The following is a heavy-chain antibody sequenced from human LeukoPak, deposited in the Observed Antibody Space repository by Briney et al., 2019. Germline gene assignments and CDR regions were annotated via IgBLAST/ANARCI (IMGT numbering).Heavy chain of an antibody. V-gene: IGHV3-23*01. CDR1: GFTFSSYA. CDR3: AKLSEFDRLPTEYNWFDP. J-gene: IGHJ5*02. D-gene: IGHD3-9*01. Sequence: GGSLRLSCAASGFTFSSYAMSWVRQAPGKGLEWVSAISGSGGSTYYADSVKGRFTTSRDNSKNTLYLQMNSLRAEDTAVYYCAKLSEFDRLPTEYNWFDPRGQGTLVTVSS. CDR2: ISGSGGST.